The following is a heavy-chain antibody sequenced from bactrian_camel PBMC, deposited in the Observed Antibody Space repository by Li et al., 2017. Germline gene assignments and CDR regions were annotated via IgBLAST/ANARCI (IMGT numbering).Heavy chain of an antibody. CDR1: GFAFSAVP. Sequence: VQLVESGGGLVQPGGSLRLSCAASGFAFSAVPMTWVRQAPGKGLEWVSSITNGGTTYYADSVKGRFTVSRDNAKSELYLQLSNLKTEDTAMYYCSKDSTYPFGARGQGTQVTVS. J-gene: IGHJ4*01. CDR3: SKDSTYPFGA. V-gene: IGHV3S31*01. CDR2: ITNGGTT.